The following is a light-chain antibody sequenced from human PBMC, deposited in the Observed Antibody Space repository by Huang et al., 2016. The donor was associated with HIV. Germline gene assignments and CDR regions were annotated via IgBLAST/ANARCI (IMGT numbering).Light chain of an antibody. Sequence: AIQLTQSPSFLSASVGDRVTITCRASQDITDALAWYQQKPGKPPKFLIYDASSLESGVPSRFSGSGSGADFTLTISSLQPEDFATYYCQQFKNYPLTFGGGTKVEVK. V-gene: IGKV1D-13*01. CDR1: QDITDA. CDR3: QQFKNYPLT. J-gene: IGKJ4*01. CDR2: DAS.